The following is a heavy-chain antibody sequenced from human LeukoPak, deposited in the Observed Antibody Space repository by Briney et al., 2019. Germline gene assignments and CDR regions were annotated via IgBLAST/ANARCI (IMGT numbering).Heavy chain of an antibody. CDR1: GFTFSSYA. CDR2: ISYDGSNK. J-gene: IGHJ4*02. V-gene: IGHV3-30*16. D-gene: IGHD6-19*01. Sequence: GGSLRLSCAASGFTFSSYAMHWVRQAPGKGLEWVAVISYDGSNKYYADSVKGRFTLSRDNSKNTLYLQMNSLRAEDTAVYYCARDPFHSRSSGGYYFDYWGQGTLVTVSS. CDR3: ARDPFHSRSSGGYYFDY.